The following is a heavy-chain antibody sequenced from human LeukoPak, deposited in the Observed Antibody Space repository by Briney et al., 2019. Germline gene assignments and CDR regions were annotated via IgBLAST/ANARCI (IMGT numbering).Heavy chain of an antibody. D-gene: IGHD6-13*01. CDR2: IIPIFGTA. CDR1: GGTFSGYA. CDR3: ARVGHSSSWFDY. V-gene: IGHV1-69*06. J-gene: IGHJ4*02. Sequence: ASVKVSCKASGGTFSGYAISWVRQAPGQGLEWMGGIIPIFGTANYAQKFQGRVTITADKSTSTAYMELSSLRSEDTAVYYCARVGHSSSWFDYWGQGTLVTVSS.